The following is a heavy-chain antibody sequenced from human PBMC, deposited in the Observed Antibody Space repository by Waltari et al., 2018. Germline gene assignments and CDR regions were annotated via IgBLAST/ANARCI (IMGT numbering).Heavy chain of an antibody. CDR2: IYYSGST. J-gene: IGHJ4*02. V-gene: IGHV4-59*01. D-gene: IGHD6-19*01. CDR1: GGSISSYY. Sequence: QVQLQESGPGLVKPSETLSLTCTVSGGSISSYYWSWIRQPPGKGLEWIGYIYYSGSTNYTPSLKSRVTISVDTSKNQFALKLSSVTAADTAVYYCAREGVAGSFDYWGQGTLVTVSS. CDR3: AREGVAGSFDY.